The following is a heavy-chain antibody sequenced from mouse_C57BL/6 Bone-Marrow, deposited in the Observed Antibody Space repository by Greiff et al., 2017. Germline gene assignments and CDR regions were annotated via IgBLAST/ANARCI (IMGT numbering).Heavy chain of an antibody. D-gene: IGHD2-4*01. J-gene: IGHJ4*01. CDR1: GYTFTDHI. CDR2: FYPVSGET. Sequence: QVQLQQSGAELASPGASVTLSCKASGYTFTDHIMNWLKKRPGRGIVWIGRFYPVSGETNYNQKFMGKASFSVNRSSSTVYMMLNSLTSEDPAVYYCGRRDDYERDAMDYWGQGTSVTVSS. V-gene: IGHV1-11*01. CDR3: GRRDDYERDAMDY.